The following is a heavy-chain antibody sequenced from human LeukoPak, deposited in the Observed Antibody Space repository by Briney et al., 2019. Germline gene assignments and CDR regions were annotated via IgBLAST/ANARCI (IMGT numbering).Heavy chain of an antibody. CDR2: ISGSGGST. V-gene: IGHV3-23*01. CDR3: ARDNPARDYYYGMDV. CDR1: GFTFTSHA. Sequence: GGSLRLSCAASGFTFTSHAMSWVRQAPGKGLEWVSGISGSGGSTYYADSVKGRFTISRDNSKNTLDLQMNSLRAEDTAIYYCARDNPARDYYYGMDVWGQGTTVTVSS. J-gene: IGHJ6*02.